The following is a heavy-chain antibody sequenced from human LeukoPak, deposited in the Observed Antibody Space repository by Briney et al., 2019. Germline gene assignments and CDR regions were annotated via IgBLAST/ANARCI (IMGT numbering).Heavy chain of an antibody. CDR1: GLTFSSFW. CDR2: ISSSSSTI. D-gene: IGHD3-10*01. V-gene: IGHV3-48*01. Sequence: GGSLRPSCVASGLTFSSFWMTWVRKAPGKGLEWVSYISSSSSTIYYADSVKGRFTISRDNAKNSLYLQMNSLRAEDTAVYYCARDPSGPKDYWGQGTLVTVSS. J-gene: IGHJ4*02. CDR3: ARDPSGPKDY.